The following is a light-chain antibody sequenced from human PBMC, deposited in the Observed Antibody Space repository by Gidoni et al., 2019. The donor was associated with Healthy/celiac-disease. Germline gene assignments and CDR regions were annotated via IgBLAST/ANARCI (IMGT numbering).Light chain of an antibody. J-gene: IGKJ4*01. CDR3: QRSYSTPLT. CDR1: QSISRY. CDR2: AAS. Sequence: IQITQSPSSLSASVADRVTITCRASQSISRYLNWYQQKPGKAPKLLIYAASSLQSGVPSRFSGSGSGTDFTLTISSLPPEDFATYYCQRSYSTPLTFGGGTKVEIK. V-gene: IGKV1-39*01.